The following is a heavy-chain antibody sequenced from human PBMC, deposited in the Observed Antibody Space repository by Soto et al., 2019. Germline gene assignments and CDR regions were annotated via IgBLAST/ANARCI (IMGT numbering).Heavy chain of an antibody. J-gene: IGHJ6*02. CDR1: GFTFSSCG. D-gene: IGHD2-2*01. Sequence: GGSLRLSCAASGFTFSSCGMHWVRQAPGKGLEWVAVISYDGSIKYYADSVKGRFTISRDNSKNTLYLQMNSLRAEDTAVYYCVKAQGYFMSRSCYPSDMDVWGQGTTVTVSS. CDR2: ISYDGSIK. V-gene: IGHV3-30*18. CDR3: VKAQGYFMSRSCYPSDMDV.